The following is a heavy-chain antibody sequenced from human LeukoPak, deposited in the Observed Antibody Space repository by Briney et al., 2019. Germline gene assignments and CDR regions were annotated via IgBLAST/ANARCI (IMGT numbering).Heavy chain of an antibody. CDR2: INHSGST. D-gene: IGHD5-18*01. V-gene: IGHV4-34*01. CDR1: GGSSSGYY. J-gene: IGHJ5*02. Sequence: SETLSLTCAVYGGSSSGYYWSWIRQPPGKGLEWIGEINHSGSTNYNPSLKSRVTISVDTSKNQFSLKLSSVTAADTAVYYCARCGDSYSYGPGWFDPWGQGTLVTVSS. CDR3: ARCGDSYSYGPGWFDP.